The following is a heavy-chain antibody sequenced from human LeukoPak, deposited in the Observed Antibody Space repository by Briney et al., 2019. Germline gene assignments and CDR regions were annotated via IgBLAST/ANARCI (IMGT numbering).Heavy chain of an antibody. V-gene: IGHV3-15*01. CDR2: IKSKTDGGTT. Sequence: GGSLRLSCAASGFTFSNAWMSWVRQAPGKGLEWVGRIKSKTDGGTTDYAAPVKGRFTISRDDSKNTLYLQMNSLKTEDTAVYYCTKRSGSYYIDAFDIWGQGTMVTVSS. CDR3: TKRSGSYYIDAFDI. CDR1: GFTFSNAW. J-gene: IGHJ3*02. D-gene: IGHD3-10*01.